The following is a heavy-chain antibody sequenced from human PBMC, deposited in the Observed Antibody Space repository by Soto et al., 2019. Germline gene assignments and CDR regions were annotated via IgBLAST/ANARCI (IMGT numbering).Heavy chain of an antibody. V-gene: IGHV3-74*01. CDR2: TNSDGRDT. J-gene: IGHJ4*02. D-gene: IGHD6-19*01. CDR3: ARDRGWSLFDY. CDR1: GFTFSSYW. Sequence: EVQLVESGGGLVQPGGSLRLSCAASGFTFSSYWMYWVRQAPGKGLVWDSRTNSDGRDTTYADSVKGRFTISRDNAKNTLYLQMNSLRAEDTAVYYCARDRGWSLFDYWGQGTLVTVSS.